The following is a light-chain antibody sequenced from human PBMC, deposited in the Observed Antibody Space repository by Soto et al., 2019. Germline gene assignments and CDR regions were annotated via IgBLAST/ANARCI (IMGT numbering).Light chain of an antibody. CDR2: KAS. CDR1: QSISNW. CDR3: QQYNSYPYT. Sequence: DVQMTQSPSTLSASVGDRVTITCRASQSISNWLAWYQQKPGKAPNLLIYKASSLESGVTSRFSGSGSGTEFTLTISSLQPDDFATYYCQQYNSYPYTFGQGTKLEI. J-gene: IGKJ2*01. V-gene: IGKV1-5*03.